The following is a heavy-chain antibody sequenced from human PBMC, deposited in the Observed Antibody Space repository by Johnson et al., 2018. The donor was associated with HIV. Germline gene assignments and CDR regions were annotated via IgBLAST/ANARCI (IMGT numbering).Heavy chain of an antibody. D-gene: IGHD3-16*01. CDR2: IYSGGST. CDR3: ARGRHGTWGDAFDI. V-gene: IGHV3-66*01. Sequence: EVQLVESGGGLVQPGGSLRLSCAASGFTFSDYYMSWVRQAPGKGLEWVSVIYSGGSTYYADSVKGRFTISRDNSKNTLYLQMNSLRAEDTAVYYCARGRHGTWGDAFDIWGQGTMVTVSS. J-gene: IGHJ3*02. CDR1: GFTFSDYY.